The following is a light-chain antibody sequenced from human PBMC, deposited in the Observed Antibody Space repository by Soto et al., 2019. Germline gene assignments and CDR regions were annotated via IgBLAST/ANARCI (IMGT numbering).Light chain of an antibody. Sequence: QSVLTQPPSASGAPGQRVTISCSGSSSNFGGSYVYWFQQLPGTALKVLIYSNNQRPSGVPDRFSGSKSGTSASLAISGLRSEDEADYYCATWDDSLDGPVVFGGGTKLTVL. J-gene: IGLJ2*01. CDR2: SNN. CDR1: SSNFGGSY. V-gene: IGLV1-47*02. CDR3: ATWDDSLDGPVV.